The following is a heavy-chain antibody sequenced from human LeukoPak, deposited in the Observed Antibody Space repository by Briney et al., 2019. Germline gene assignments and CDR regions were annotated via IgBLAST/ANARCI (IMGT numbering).Heavy chain of an antibody. Sequence: GGSLRLSCAASGFTFSSYWMSWVRQAPGKGLEWVANIKQDGSEKYYVDSVKGRFTISRDNAKNSLYLQMNSLRAEDTAVYYCARMGDPYYCSSTSCPNWFDPWGQGTLVTVSS. CDR3: ARMGDPYYCSSTSCPNWFDP. D-gene: IGHD2-2*01. V-gene: IGHV3-7*03. CDR1: GFTFSSYW. CDR2: IKQDGSEK. J-gene: IGHJ5*02.